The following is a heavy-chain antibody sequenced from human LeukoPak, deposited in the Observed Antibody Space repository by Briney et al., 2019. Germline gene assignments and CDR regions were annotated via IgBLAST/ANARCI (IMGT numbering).Heavy chain of an antibody. V-gene: IGHV3-30*02. CDR2: IRYDGSNK. CDR1: GLTFSSYG. D-gene: IGHD3-10*01. CDR3: AKDPVDGYYGSGSYFDY. J-gene: IGHJ4*02. Sequence: GSLRLSCAASGLTFSSYGMHWVRQAPGKGLEWVAFIRYDGSNKYYADSVKGRFTISRDNSKNTLYLQMNSLRAEDTAVYYCAKDPVDGYYGSGSYFDYWGQGTLVTVSS.